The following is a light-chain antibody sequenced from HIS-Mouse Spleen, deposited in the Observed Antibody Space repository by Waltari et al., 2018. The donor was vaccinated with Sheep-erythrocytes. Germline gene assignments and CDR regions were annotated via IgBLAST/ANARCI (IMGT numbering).Light chain of an antibody. J-gene: IGLJ2*01. Sequence: QSALTQPDSVSGSPGQSITISCTGTSSDVGSYNLVSWYQQHLGKAPKLMIYEGSKRPSGVSTRFSGSQSDNTASLTISGLQAEDEAVYYCCSYAGSSTFHVVFGGGTK. CDR1: SSDVGSYNL. CDR2: EGS. V-gene: IGLV2-23*03. CDR3: CSYAGSSTFHVV.